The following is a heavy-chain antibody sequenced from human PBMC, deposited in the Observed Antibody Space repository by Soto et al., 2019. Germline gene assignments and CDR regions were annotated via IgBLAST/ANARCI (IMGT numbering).Heavy chain of an antibody. CDR1: GFTFISLA. Sequence: QMQLVQSGPEVKKPGTSVKVSCKASGFTFISLAMHWVRQAREHRFGWKGWTFVGGGNTNYAQKFQKKVTITRDISTSTAYMELSSLRSEDTAVYYCAASNVAGTLLDFDYWGQGTLVTVSS. CDR3: AASNVAGTLLDFDY. V-gene: IGHV1-58*02. D-gene: IGHD6-19*01. J-gene: IGHJ4*02. CDR2: TFVGGGNT.